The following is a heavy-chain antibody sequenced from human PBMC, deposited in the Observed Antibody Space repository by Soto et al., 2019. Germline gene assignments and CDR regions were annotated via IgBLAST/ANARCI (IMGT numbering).Heavy chain of an antibody. V-gene: IGHV3-23*01. CDR2: IRGDGGQT. J-gene: IGHJ4*02. CDR1: GFTFTSYG. CDR3: ARDVGLDSDDFFAY. D-gene: IGHD3-9*01. Sequence: VQLFASGGGSARPGGSLRLSCTASGFTFTSYGMGWVRQAPGKGLQWVSTIRGDGGQTHYTDSVKGRFSISRDNSKNTVYLQMDSLRAEDTAMYFCARDVGLDSDDFFAYWGQGTQVTGSS.